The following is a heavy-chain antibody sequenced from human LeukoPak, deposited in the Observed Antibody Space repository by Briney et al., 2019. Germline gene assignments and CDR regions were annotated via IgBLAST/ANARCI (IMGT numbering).Heavy chain of an antibody. D-gene: IGHD4-17*01. CDR3: ARDAAHDYALDAFDI. V-gene: IGHV4-30-4*02. CDR2: IYYSGST. Sequence: SETLSLTCTVSGGSISSGDYYWSWIRQPPGKGLEWIGYIYYSGSTYYNPSLKSRVTISVDTSKNQFSLKLSSVTAADTAVYYRARDAAHDYALDAFDIWGQGTMVTVSS. J-gene: IGHJ3*02. CDR1: GGSISSGDYY.